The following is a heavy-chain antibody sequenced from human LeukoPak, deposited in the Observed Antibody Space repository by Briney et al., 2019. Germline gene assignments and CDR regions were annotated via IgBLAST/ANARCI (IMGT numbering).Heavy chain of an antibody. D-gene: IGHD3-10*01. Sequence: GGSLRLSCAASGFTFTSHVMGWVRQAPGKGLEWVSTITGGGGSTYYADSVKGRFTISRDNSKNTLFLQMNSLRAEDTAVYYCATLSLVRGVPNVPWGQGTLVTVSS. J-gene: IGHJ5*02. CDR3: ATLSLVRGVPNVP. CDR2: ITGGGGST. CDR1: GFTFTSHV. V-gene: IGHV3-23*01.